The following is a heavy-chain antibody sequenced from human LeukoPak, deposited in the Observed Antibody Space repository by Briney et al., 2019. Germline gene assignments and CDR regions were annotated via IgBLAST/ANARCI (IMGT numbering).Heavy chain of an antibody. CDR2: IYYNGNT. D-gene: IGHD4-11*01. V-gene: IGHV4-39*01. CDR1: GGSITINGYY. J-gene: IGHJ5*02. Sequence: SKTLSLTCMVSGGSITINGYYWAWVPHPPGKGLEWIGSIYYNGNTYYNPSLKSRVTISAVTSTNHFSLKLTSVTAADTAVYFCVKHVQSPSFDPWGQGTLVTVSS. CDR3: VKHVQSPSFDP.